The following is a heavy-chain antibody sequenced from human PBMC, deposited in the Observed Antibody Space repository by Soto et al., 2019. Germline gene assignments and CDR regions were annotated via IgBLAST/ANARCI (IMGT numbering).Heavy chain of an antibody. CDR3: AKVPHYYDSSGYYYDTTNPLFYFDY. J-gene: IGHJ4*02. CDR2: ISGSGGST. V-gene: IGHV3-23*01. CDR1: GFIFSSYA. Sequence: EVQLLESGGGLVQPGGSLRLSCAASGFIFSSYAMSWVRQAPGKGLEWVSAISGSGGSTYYADSVKGRFTISRDNSKNTLYLQMNSLRAEDTAVYYCAKVPHYYDSSGYYYDTTNPLFYFDYWGQGTLVTVSS. D-gene: IGHD3-22*01.